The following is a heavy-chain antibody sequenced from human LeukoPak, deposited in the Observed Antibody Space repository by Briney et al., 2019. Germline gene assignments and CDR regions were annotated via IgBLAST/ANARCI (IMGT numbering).Heavy chain of an antibody. Sequence: SETLSLTCTVSGGSISSSSYYWGWIRQPPGKGLEWIGSIYYSGSTYYNPSLKSRVTISVDTSKNQFSLKLSSVTAADTAVYYCARPLSSGYLRDPFDYWGQGTLVTVSS. V-gene: IGHV4-39*01. CDR1: GGSISSSSYY. CDR2: IYYSGST. D-gene: IGHD3-22*01. CDR3: ARPLSSGYLRDPFDY. J-gene: IGHJ4*02.